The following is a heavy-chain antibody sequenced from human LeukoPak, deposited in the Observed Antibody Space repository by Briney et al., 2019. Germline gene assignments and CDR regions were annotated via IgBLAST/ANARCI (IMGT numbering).Heavy chain of an antibody. V-gene: IGHV1-2*02. CDR2: INPNSGGT. D-gene: IGHD3-22*01. CDR3: AILSYYDSSGYYPPDAFDI. Sequence: ASVKVSCKASGYTFTSYYMHWVRQAPGQGLEWMGWINPNSGGTNYAQKFQGRVTMTRDTSISTAYMELSRLRSDDTAVYYCAILSYYDSSGYYPPDAFDIWGQGTMVTVSS. CDR1: GYTFTSYY. J-gene: IGHJ3*02.